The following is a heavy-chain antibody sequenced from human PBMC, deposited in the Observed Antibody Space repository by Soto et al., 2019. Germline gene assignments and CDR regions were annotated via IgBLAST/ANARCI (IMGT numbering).Heavy chain of an antibody. Sequence: SETLSLTCAVSRYSIASGYYWAWIRQSPGKGLEWIGSIYHAGSVYYNPSLNSRVAVSLDTSKNHFSLKLTSVTAADKAVYYCARTFDYYGMDVWGQGTTVTVSS. V-gene: IGHV4-38-2*01. CDR2: IYHAGSV. J-gene: IGHJ6*02. CDR1: RYSIASGYY. CDR3: ARTFDYYGMDV.